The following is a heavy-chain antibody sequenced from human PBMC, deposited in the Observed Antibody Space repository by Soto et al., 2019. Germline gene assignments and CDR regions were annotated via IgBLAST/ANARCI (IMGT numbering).Heavy chain of an antibody. J-gene: IGHJ6*03. D-gene: IGHD3-10*01. CDR1: GFTFSSYA. V-gene: IGHV3-23*01. CDR3: EKDTTGSGSPHYMDV. CDR2: ISGSGGST. Sequence: PGGSLRLSCAASGFTFSSYAMSWIRQAPGKGLEWVSAISGSGGSTYYADSVKGRFTISRDNSKNTLYLQMNSLRAEDTAVYYCEKDTTGSGSPHYMDVWGKGTTVTVS.